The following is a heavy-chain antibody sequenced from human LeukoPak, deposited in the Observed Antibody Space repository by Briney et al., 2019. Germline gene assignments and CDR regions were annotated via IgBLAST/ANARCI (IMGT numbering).Heavy chain of an antibody. J-gene: IGHJ4*02. V-gene: IGHV4-39*01. CDR3: ARLYYDSSGYHQICYF. CDR2: IYYSGST. CDR1: GGSISSSSYY. Sequence: SETLSLTCTVSGGSISSSSYYWGWIRQPPGKGLEWIGSIYYSGSTYYNPSLKSRVTISVDTSKNQFSLNLSSVTAADTAVYYCARLYYDSSGYHQICYFWGQGTLVTVSS. D-gene: IGHD3-22*01.